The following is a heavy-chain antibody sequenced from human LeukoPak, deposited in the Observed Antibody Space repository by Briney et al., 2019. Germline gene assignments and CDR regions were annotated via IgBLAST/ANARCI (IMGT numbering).Heavy chain of an antibody. J-gene: IGHJ4*02. D-gene: IGHD2-15*01. V-gene: IGHV3-23*01. CDR2: ISGSGGST. CDR3: AKDPAIVVVVAAHFDY. CDR1: GFTFSSYA. Sequence: GGSLRLSCAASGFTFSSYAMSWVRQAPGKGLEWVSAISGSGGSTYYADSVKGRFTISRDNSKYTLYLQVNSLRAEDTAVYYCAKDPAIVVVVAAHFDYWGQGTLVTVSS.